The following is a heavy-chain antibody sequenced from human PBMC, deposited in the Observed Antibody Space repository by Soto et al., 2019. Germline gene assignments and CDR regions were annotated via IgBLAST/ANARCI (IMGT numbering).Heavy chain of an antibody. CDR2: IYYSGAT. J-gene: IGHJ6*02. V-gene: IGHV4-39*01. CDR3: ASQQVDASYYYYGMDV. CDR1: SGSISSDSYY. Sequence: SETLSLTCTVSSGSISSDSYYWHWIRQPPGKGLEWIGSIYYSGATYFNPSLRRRVTISLDTSKNQFSLRLSSVTAADTAVFYCASQQVDASYYYYGMDVCRQGPAVTVSS.